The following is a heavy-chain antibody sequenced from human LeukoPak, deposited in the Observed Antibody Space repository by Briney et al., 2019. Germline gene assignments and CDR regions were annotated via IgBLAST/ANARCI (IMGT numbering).Heavy chain of an antibody. CDR2: ISSSGVT. Sequence: SETLSLTCTVSGVSTSSGVYYWSWIRQVPGRGLEWIGYISSSGVTKYNPFLNSRFTVSFDTSKNQFSLKVTFVTAADTGIYYCARDFYGSGSSPLGFDPWGQGTLVIVSS. CDR3: ARDFYGSGSSPLGFDP. V-gene: IGHV4-31*03. D-gene: IGHD3-10*01. J-gene: IGHJ5*02. CDR1: GVSTSSGVYY.